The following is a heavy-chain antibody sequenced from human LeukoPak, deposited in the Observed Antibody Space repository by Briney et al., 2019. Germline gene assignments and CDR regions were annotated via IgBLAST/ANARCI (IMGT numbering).Heavy chain of an antibody. CDR1: GGPLSSSSYY. J-gene: IGHJ3*02. V-gene: IGHV4-61*01. Sequence: SETLSLTCAVYGGPLSSSSYYWSWIRQPPGKGLEWIGYIYYSGSTNYNPSLKSRVTISVDTSKNQFSLKLSSVTAADTAVYYCARRPVGYYDILTGYTSAFDIWGQGTMVTVSS. D-gene: IGHD3-9*01. CDR3: ARRPVGYYDILTGYTSAFDI. CDR2: IYYSGST.